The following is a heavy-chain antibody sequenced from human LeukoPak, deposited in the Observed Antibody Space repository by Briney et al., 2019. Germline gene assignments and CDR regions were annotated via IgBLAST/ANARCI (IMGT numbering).Heavy chain of an antibody. V-gene: IGHV3-48*03. Sequence: GGSLRLSCAASGFTFSSYEMHWVRQAPGKGLEWVSYISSSGSNIYYADSVKGRFTISRDNAKNSLYLQMNSLRAEDTAVYYCASDYTALYWGQGTLVTVSS. CDR2: ISSSGSNI. CDR3: ASDYTALY. CDR1: GFTFSSYE. D-gene: IGHD2-21*02. J-gene: IGHJ4*02.